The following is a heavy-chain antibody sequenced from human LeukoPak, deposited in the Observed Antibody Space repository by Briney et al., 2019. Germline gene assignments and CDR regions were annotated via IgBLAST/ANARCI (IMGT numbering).Heavy chain of an antibody. CDR3: ARLSVRVGARGIDY. J-gene: IGHJ4*02. D-gene: IGHD1-26*01. Sequence: ASVKVSCKASGGTFSSYAISWVRQAPGQGLEWMGRIIPILGIANYAQKFQGRVTITADKSTSTAYMGLSSLRSEDTAVYYCARLSVRVGARGIDYWGQGTLVTVSS. V-gene: IGHV1-69*04. CDR2: IIPILGIA. CDR1: GGTFSSYA.